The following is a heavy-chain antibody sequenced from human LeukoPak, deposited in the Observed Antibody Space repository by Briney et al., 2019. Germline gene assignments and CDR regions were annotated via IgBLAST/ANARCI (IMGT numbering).Heavy chain of an antibody. D-gene: IGHD6-19*01. J-gene: IGHJ4*02. CDR3: AKDQGGIAVTDY. CDR2: ISGSGGST. V-gene: IGHV3-23*01. Sequence: PRGTLRLSCAASGFTFSSYGMSWVRQAPGKGLEWVSAISGSGGSTYYADSVKGRFTISRDNSKNTLYLQMNSLRAEDTAVYYCAKDQGGIAVTDYWGQGTLVAVSS. CDR1: GFTFSSYG.